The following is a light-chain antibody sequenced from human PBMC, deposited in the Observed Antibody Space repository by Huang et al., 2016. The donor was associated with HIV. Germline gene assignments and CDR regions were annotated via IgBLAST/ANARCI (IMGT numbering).Light chain of an antibody. CDR1: HSVSSN. CDR2: CAS. J-gene: IGKJ5*01. Sequence: ERVMTQSPATLSVAPGERVTLSCRASHSVSSNLAWYQQKPGQAPRLLIHCASTRAAGSPARFSGSGSETEFTLAISSLQSEDSGVYFCQQYDNWPLTFGQGTRLEIK. V-gene: IGKV3-15*01. CDR3: QQYDNWPLT.